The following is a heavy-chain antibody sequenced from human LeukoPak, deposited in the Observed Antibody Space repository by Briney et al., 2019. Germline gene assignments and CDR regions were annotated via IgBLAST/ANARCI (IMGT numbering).Heavy chain of an antibody. CDR1: GFTFSSYG. D-gene: IGHD2-2*01. Sequence: PGGSLRLSCAASGFTFSSYGMHWVRQAPGKGLEWVAFIRYDGSNKYYADSVKGRFTISRDNSKNTLYLQMNSLRAEDTAVYYCAKAGSQYCSSTSCLYYFDYWGQGTLVTVSS. CDR3: AKAGSQYCSSTSCLYYFDY. CDR2: IRYDGSNK. J-gene: IGHJ4*02. V-gene: IGHV3-30*02.